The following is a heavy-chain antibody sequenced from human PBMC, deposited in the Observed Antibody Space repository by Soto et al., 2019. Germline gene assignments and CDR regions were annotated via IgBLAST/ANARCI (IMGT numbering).Heavy chain of an antibody. J-gene: IGHJ6*02. D-gene: IGHD2-2*02. CDR1: GFTFSTCS. V-gene: IGHV3-21*01. CDR3: AREYTAWPLAYGLDV. Sequence: GGSLRLSCVGSGFTFSTCSINWVRQAPGKGLEWVSSISSRSDIYYAASVKGRFTISRDNAKNSVSLQMNSLRAEDTAVYYCAREYTAWPLAYGLDVWGQGTTVTVSS. CDR2: ISSRSDI.